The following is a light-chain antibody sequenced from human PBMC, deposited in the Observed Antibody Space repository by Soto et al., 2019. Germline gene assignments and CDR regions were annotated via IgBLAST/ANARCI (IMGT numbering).Light chain of an antibody. CDR3: SSYRSGSTLV. Sequence: QSALTQPASVSGSPGQSITISCTGTSSDVGGYNYVSWYQQHPGKAPKLMIYDVTKRPSGVSDRFSGSKSGNMASLTISGLQAADEADYYCSSYRSGSTLVFGTGTKLTGL. CDR2: DVT. CDR1: SSDVGGYNY. J-gene: IGLJ1*01. V-gene: IGLV2-14*01.